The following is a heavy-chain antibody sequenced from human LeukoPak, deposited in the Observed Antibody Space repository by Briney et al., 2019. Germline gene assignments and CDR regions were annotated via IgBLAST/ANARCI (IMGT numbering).Heavy chain of an antibody. CDR3: ARAIAVQGAFDI. CDR2: INPNSGGT. CDR1: GYTFTSYY. D-gene: IGHD6-19*01. V-gene: IGHV1-2*02. Sequence: ASVRVSCKASGYTFTSYYMHWVRQAPGQGLEWMGWINPNSGGTNYAQKFQGRVTMTRDTSISTAYMELSSLRSDDTAVYYCARAIAVQGAFDIWGQGTMVTVSS. J-gene: IGHJ3*02.